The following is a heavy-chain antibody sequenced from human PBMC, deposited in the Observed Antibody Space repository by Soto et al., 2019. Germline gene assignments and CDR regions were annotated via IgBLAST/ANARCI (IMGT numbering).Heavy chain of an antibody. J-gene: IGHJ2*01. CDR2: INHSGST. D-gene: IGHD3-9*01. Sequence: QVQLQQWGAGLLKPSETLSLTCAVYGGSFSGYYWSWIRQPPGKGLEWIGEINHSGSTNYNPSLKGRVPIAVDAAKSQYSLKLSSGTAADTAVYYWARANRFDWFAQPRESPVKYFDLWGRGTLVTVSS. CDR1: GGSFSGYY. V-gene: IGHV4-34*01. CDR3: ARANRFDWFAQPRESPVKYFDL.